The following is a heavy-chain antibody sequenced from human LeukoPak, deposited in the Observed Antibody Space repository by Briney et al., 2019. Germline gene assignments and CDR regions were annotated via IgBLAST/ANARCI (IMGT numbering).Heavy chain of an antibody. Sequence: SETLSLTCTVSGDSFSSHYWTWIRQPPGKGLEWIGYISYRGSTNFNPSLKSRVTISIDTSKNQFSLRLSSVTAADTAVYYCARDLVTVTKGFDIWGQGTMVSVSS. CDR2: ISYRGST. V-gene: IGHV4-59*11. D-gene: IGHD4-17*01. CDR3: ARDLVTVTKGFDI. J-gene: IGHJ3*02. CDR1: GDSFSSHY.